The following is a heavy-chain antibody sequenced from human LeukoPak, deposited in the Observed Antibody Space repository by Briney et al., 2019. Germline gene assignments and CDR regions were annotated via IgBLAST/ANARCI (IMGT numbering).Heavy chain of an antibody. V-gene: IGHV1-69*13. CDR3: ARARDIVVVPAAIAPNYYYYYYMDV. CDR1: GGTFSSYA. J-gene: IGHJ6*03. CDR2: IIPIFGTA. Sequence: SVKVSCKASGGTFSSYAISWVRQAPGQGREWMGGIIPIFGTANYAQKSQGRVTITADESTSTAYMELSSLRSEDTAVYYCARARDIVVVPAAIAPNYYYYYYMDVWGKGTTVTVSS. D-gene: IGHD2-2*02.